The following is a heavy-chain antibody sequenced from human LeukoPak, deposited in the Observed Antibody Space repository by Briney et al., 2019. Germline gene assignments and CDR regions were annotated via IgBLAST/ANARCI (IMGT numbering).Heavy chain of an antibody. J-gene: IGHJ4*02. Sequence: SETLSLTCAVSGGSISGYYWSWIRQPPGKGLEWIGYIYYSGSTNYNPSLKSRLTISIDTSKNQFSLKLSSVTAADTAVYYCARERGDFVIDYWGQGTLVTVSS. D-gene: IGHD4-17*01. CDR1: GGSISGYY. CDR3: ARERGDFVIDY. V-gene: IGHV4-59*01. CDR2: IYYSGST.